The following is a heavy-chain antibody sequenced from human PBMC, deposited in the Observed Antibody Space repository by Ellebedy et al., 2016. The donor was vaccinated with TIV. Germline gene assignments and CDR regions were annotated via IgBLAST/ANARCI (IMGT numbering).Heavy chain of an antibody. CDR1: GGSISSYY. Sequence: SETLSLXXTVSGGSISSYYWSWIRQPPGQGLEWIGYIFHSGISNYNPSLKSRVTISIDTSKNQFSLRLRSVTAADTAVYYCARGGGLFDYWGQGTLVTVSS. CDR3: ARGGGLFDY. V-gene: IGHV4-59*01. D-gene: IGHD3-16*01. J-gene: IGHJ4*02. CDR2: IFHSGIS.